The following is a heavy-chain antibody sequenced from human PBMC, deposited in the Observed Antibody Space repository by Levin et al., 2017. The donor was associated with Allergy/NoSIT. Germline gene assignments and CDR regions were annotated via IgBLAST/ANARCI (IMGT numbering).Heavy chain of an antibody. CDR2: ISNDGGNE. CDR1: GFNFNRYA. V-gene: IGHV3-30*18. D-gene: IGHD4-17*01. CDR3: AKDLVAFGDYDLDC. J-gene: IGHJ4*02. Sequence: GGSLRLSCAASGFNFNRYAMHWVRQAPGKGLEWVAVISNDGGNEHYAESVKGRFTISRDNSKNTLYLQMNSLRSEDTALYYCAKDLVAFGDYDLDCWGQGVLVTVS.